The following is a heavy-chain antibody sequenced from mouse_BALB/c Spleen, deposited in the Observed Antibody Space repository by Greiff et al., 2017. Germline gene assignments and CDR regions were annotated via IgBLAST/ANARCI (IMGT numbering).Heavy chain of an antibody. Sequence: EVKLVESGGGLVQPGGSMKLSCVASGFTFSSYWMSWVRQSPEKGLEWVAEIRLKSDNYATHYAESVKGKFTISRDDSKSRLYLQMNSLRAEDTGIYYCTGYRYDDGGYYFDYWGQGTTLTVSS. V-gene: IGHV6-3*03. CDR2: IRLKSDNYAT. CDR3: TGYRYDDGGYYFDY. CDR1: GFTFSSYW. D-gene: IGHD2-14*01. J-gene: IGHJ2*01.